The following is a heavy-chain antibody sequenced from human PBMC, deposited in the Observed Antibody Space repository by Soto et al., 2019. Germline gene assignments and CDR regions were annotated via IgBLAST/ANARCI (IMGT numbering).Heavy chain of an antibody. D-gene: IGHD2-15*01. J-gene: IGHJ3*02. V-gene: IGHV3-30*18. CDR1: GFTFSSYG. Sequence: QVQLVESGGGVVQPGRSLRLSCAASGFTFSSYGMHWVRQAPGKGLEWVAVISYDGSNKYYADSVKGRFTISRDNSKHTLYLQMNSLRAEDTAVYYCAKDDQSSIVVVVAATPGAFDIWGQGKMVTVSS. CDR3: AKDDQSSIVVVVAATPGAFDI. CDR2: ISYDGSNK.